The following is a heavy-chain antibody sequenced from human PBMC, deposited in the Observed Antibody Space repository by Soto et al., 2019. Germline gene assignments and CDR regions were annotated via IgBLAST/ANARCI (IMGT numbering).Heavy chain of an antibody. D-gene: IGHD5-18*01. J-gene: IGHJ4*02. V-gene: IGHV1-3*04. CDR2: INTGSGNT. Sequence: QVQLVQSGAEVKKPGASVKISCKTSGSTFTRYTIHWVRQAPGQRLEWMGWINTGSGNTKYSEKLQCRVTITADTSACTAYMELCSLTAADTALYYCSRDAYSSGYYSYYWGQGTLVTVSS. CDR1: GSTFTRYT. CDR3: SRDAYSSGYYSYY.